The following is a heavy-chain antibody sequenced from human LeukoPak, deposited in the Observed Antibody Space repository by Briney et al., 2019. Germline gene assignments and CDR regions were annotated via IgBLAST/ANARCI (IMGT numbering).Heavy chain of an antibody. CDR2: ISGSGGST. CDR3: ARSSDGDYYYYFDY. CDR1: GFTFSSYA. D-gene: IGHD4-17*01. Sequence: TGGSLRLSCAASGFTFSSYAMSWVRQAPGKGLEWVSAISGSGGSTYYADSVKGRFTVSRDNSKNTLYLQMNSLRAEDTAVYYCARSSDGDYYYYFDYWGQGTLVTVSS. V-gene: IGHV3-23*01. J-gene: IGHJ4*02.